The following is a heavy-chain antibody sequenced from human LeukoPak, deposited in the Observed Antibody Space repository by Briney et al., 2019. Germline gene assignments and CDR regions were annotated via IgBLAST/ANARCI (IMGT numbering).Heavy chain of an antibody. V-gene: IGHV3-48*01. CDR3: AKTGANKILSFFDY. D-gene: IGHD1-14*01. CDR2: ISSSSSTI. CDR1: GFTFSSYS. Sequence: PGGSLRLSCAASGFTFSSYSMNWVRQAPGKGLEWASYISSSSSTIYYADSVKGRFTVSRDNSKNTLYLQMNSLRAEDTAVYYCAKTGANKILSFFDYWGQGTLVTVSS. J-gene: IGHJ4*02.